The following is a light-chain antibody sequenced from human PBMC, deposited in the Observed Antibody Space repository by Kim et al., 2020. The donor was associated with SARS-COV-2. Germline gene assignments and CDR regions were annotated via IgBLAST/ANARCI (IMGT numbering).Light chain of an antibody. CDR1: QSVSST. CDR3: QQYNKWPPLT. V-gene: IGKV3-15*01. Sequence: SPGERAPLACRASQSVSSTLAWYQQRPGQAPRLSIYGASTRATGNPDRFSGSGSGTEFTLTISNLQSEDFAVYYCQQYNKWPPLTFGGGTKVDIK. CDR2: GAS. J-gene: IGKJ4*01.